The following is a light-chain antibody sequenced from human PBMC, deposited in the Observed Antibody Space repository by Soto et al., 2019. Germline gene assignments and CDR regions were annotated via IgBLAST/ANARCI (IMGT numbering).Light chain of an antibody. CDR1: SSDIGHYDY. Sequence: SALAHPASVCGSPGQSITISCTGTSSDIGHYDYVSWYQQHPGKAPKLMIYHVTYRPSGVSNRYSGSKSGNSASLTISGLQADDEADYYCCSLTTSHTYVFGSGTKVTVL. V-gene: IGLV2-14*03. CDR3: CSLTTSHTYV. CDR2: HVT. J-gene: IGLJ1*01.